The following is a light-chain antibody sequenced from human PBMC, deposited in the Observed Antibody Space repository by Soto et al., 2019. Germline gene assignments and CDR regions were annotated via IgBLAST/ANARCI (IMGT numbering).Light chain of an antibody. J-gene: IGKJ1*01. CDR2: GAS. CDR1: QSVSSSY. CDR3: QQYGSSPPWT. V-gene: IGKV3-20*01. Sequence: EIGLTQSPGTLSLSPGERATLSCRASQSVSSSYLVWYQQKPGQAPRLLIYGASSRATGIPDRFSGSGSGTDFTLTISRLEPEDFAVYYCQQYGSSPPWTFGQGTKVEIK.